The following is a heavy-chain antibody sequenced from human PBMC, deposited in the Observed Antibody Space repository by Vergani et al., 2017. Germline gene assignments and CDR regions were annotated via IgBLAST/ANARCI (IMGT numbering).Heavy chain of an antibody. CDR1: GGSVSSGRYY. V-gene: IGHV4-61*01. Sequence: QVQLQESGPGLVKPSETLSLTCTVSGGSVSSGRYYWSWIRQPPGKGLEWIVYIYYSGSTNYNPSLKSRVTISVDTSKNQFSLKVSSVTAADTAVYYCAREEYSYQYYYYYGMDVWGQGP. CDR3: AREEYSYQYYYYYGMDV. CDR2: IYYSGST. J-gene: IGHJ6*02. D-gene: IGHD5-18*01.